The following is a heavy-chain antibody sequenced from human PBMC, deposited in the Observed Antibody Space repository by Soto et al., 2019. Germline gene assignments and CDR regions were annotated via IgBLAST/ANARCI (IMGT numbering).Heavy chain of an antibody. CDR2: INPNSGGT. Sequence: ASVKVSCKASGYTFTGYYMHWVRQAPGQGLEWMGWINPNSGGTNYAQKFQGWVTMTRDTSISTAYMELSRLRSDDTAVYYCARGDYYDPRIPFDYWGQGTLVTVSS. CDR3: ARGDYYDPRIPFDY. CDR1: GYTFTGYY. J-gene: IGHJ4*02. D-gene: IGHD3-22*01. V-gene: IGHV1-2*04.